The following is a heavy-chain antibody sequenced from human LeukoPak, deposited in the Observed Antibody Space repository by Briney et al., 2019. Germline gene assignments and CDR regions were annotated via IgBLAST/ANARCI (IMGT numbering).Heavy chain of an antibody. CDR3: ARARIVGAPDY. CDR2: VYTSGST. CDR1: GGSISSDNYS. D-gene: IGHD1-26*01. V-gene: IGHV4-61*02. Sequence: SETLSLTCTVSGGSISSDNYSWSWIRQPAGKGLEWIGRVYTSGSTNYNPSLKSRVTISVDTSKNQFSLKLSSVTAADTAVYYCARARIVGAPDYWGQGTLVTVSS. J-gene: IGHJ4*02.